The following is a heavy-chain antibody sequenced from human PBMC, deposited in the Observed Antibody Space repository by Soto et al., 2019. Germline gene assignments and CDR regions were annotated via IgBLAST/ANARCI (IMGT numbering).Heavy chain of an antibody. CDR2: IWYDGSNK. CDR1: GFTFSSYG. J-gene: IGHJ4*02. V-gene: IGHV3-33*01. Sequence: QVQLVESGGGVVQPGRSLRLSCAASGFTFSSYGMHWVRQAPGKGLEWVAVIWYDGSNKYYADSVKGRFTISRDNSKNTLYLQMNGLRAEDTAVYYCARRARREWELLYWGQGTLVTVSS. CDR3: ARRARREWELLY. D-gene: IGHD1-26*01.